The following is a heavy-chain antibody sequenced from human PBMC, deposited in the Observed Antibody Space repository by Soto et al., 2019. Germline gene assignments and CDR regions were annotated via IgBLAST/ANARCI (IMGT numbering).Heavy chain of an antibody. V-gene: IGHV4-31*03. CDR1: GGSISSGGYY. D-gene: IGHD4-4*01. CDR2: IYYSGST. J-gene: IGHJ3*02. CDR3: AREGQSYSNHDAFDI. Sequence: SETLSLTCTVSGGSISSGGYYWSWIRQHPGKGLEWIGYIYYSGSTYYNPSLKSRVTISVDTSKNQFSLKLSSVTAADTAVYYCAREGQSYSNHDAFDIWGQGTMVTVSS.